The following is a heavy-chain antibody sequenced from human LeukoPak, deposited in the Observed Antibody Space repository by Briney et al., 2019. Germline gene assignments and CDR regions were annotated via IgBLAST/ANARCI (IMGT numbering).Heavy chain of an antibody. D-gene: IGHD3-10*01. V-gene: IGHV4-4*07. CDR2: IYTSGST. J-gene: IGHJ6*03. CDR3: ARETRVVRGVISYYYMDV. Sequence: PSETLSLTCTVSGGSISSYYWSWIRQPAGKGLEWIGRIYTSGSTNYNPSLKSRVTMSVDTSKNQFSLKLSSVTAADTAVYYCARETRVVRGVISYYYMDVWGKGTTVTISS. CDR1: GGSISSYY.